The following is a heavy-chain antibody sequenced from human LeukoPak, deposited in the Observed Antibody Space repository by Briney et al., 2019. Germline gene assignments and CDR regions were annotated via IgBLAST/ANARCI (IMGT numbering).Heavy chain of an antibody. V-gene: IGHV1-69*05. CDR3: ASALAEVGATTDWFDP. Sequence: ASVKVSCKASGGTFSSYAISWVRQAPGQGLEWMGGIIPIFGTANYAQKFQGRVTITTDESTSTAYMELSSLRSEDTAVYYCASALAEVGATTDWFDPWGQGTLVTVSS. CDR1: GGTFSSYA. J-gene: IGHJ5*02. CDR2: IIPIFGTA. D-gene: IGHD1-26*01.